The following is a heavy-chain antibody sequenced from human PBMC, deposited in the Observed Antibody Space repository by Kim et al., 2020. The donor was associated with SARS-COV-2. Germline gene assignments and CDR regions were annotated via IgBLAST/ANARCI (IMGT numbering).Heavy chain of an antibody. J-gene: IGHJ3*02. CDR3: VRDRMGGAFDI. CDR2: ITKSSTTI. D-gene: IGHD3-16*01. Sequence: GGSLRLSCETSGFTFSAYDMNWVRQAPGKGLEWLSFITKSSTTIYYADSVEGRFTISRDNAKNSLFLQMNSLRDEETALYYCVRDRMGGAFDIWGQGTMV. V-gene: IGHV3-48*02. CDR1: GFTFSAYD.